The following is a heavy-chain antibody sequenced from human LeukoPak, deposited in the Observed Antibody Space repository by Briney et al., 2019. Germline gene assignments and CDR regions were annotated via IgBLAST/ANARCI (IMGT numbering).Heavy chain of an antibody. J-gene: IGHJ4*02. D-gene: IGHD2/OR15-2a*01. CDR1: GYSISSGYY. CDR2: IYYSGST. Sequence: SETLSLTCTVSGYSISSGYYWGWTRQPPGKGLEWIGYIYYSGSTNYNPSLKSRVTISVDTSKNQFSLKLSSVTAADTAVYYCARNLSLWGQGTLVTVSS. CDR3: ARNLSL. V-gene: IGHV4-61*05.